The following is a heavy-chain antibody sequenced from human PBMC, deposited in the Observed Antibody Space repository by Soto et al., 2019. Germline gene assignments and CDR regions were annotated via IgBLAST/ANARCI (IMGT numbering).Heavy chain of an antibody. CDR3: ARLYSSSWIRRYYYYYGMDV. CDR1: GGSISSGGDY. J-gene: IGHJ6*02. Sequence: TLSLACTVSGGSISSGGDYWSWIRQHPGKGLEWIGYIYYSGSTYYNPSLKSRVTISVDTSKNQFSLKLSSVTAADTAVYYCARLYSSSWIRRYYYYYGMDVWGQGTTVTVSS. D-gene: IGHD6-13*01. V-gene: IGHV4-31*03. CDR2: IYYSGST.